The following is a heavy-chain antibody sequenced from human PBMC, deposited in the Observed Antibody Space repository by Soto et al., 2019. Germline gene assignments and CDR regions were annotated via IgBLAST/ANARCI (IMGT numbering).Heavy chain of an antibody. J-gene: IGHJ3*02. CDR1: GYSFTSYW. CDR3: TSGYMFIGAPDAFDI. CDR2: IYPGDSDT. V-gene: IGHV5-51*01. Sequence: PGESLKISCKGSGYSFTSYWIGWVRQMPGKGLEWMGIIYPGDSDTRYSPSFQGQVTISADKSISTAYLQWSSLKASDTAMYYCTSGYMFIGAPDAFDIWGQGTMVTVSS. D-gene: IGHD3-22*01.